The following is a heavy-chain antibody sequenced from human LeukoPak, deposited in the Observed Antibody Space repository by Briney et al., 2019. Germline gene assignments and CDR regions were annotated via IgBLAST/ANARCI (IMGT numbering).Heavy chain of an antibody. CDR3: TTDQDPLFMNAFDI. CDR1: GFTFNSYS. Sequence: GGSLRLSCAASGFTFNSYSMNWVRQAPGKGLEWVSAIGTAGDTYYPGSVKGRFTISRDDSKNTLYLQMNSLKTEDTAVYYCTTDQDPLFMNAFDIWGQGTMVTVSS. CDR2: IGTAGDT. V-gene: IGHV3-13*01. D-gene: IGHD3-10*02. J-gene: IGHJ3*02.